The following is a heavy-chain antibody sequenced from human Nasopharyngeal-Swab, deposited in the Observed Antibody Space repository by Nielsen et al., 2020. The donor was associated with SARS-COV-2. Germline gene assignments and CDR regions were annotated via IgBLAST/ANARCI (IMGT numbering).Heavy chain of an antibody. J-gene: IGHJ4*02. Sequence: GESLKISCAASGFTFSNAWMSWVRQAPGKGLEWAGRIKSKTGGGTTDYAAPVKGRFTISRDDSKNTVFLQMNSLKTEDTAVYYCTTDLHDYGDYDYWGQGTLVTVSS. CDR1: GFTFSNAW. V-gene: IGHV3-15*01. D-gene: IGHD4-17*01. CDR2: IKSKTGGGTT. CDR3: TTDLHDYGDYDY.